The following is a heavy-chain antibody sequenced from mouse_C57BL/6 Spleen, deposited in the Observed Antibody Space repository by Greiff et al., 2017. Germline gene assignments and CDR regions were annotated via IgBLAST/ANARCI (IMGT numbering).Heavy chain of an antibody. J-gene: IGHJ1*03. CDR3: ARRSYDSNYRGYFDV. Sequence: QVQLQQSGPELVKPGASVQISCKASGYAFSSSWMNWVKQRPGKGLEWIGRISPGDGDTNYNGKFTGKATLTADKSSSTAYMQLSSLTSEDSAVYFCARRSYDSNYRGYFDVWGTGTTVTVSS. D-gene: IGHD2-5*01. V-gene: IGHV1-82*01. CDR1: GYAFSSSW. CDR2: ISPGDGDT.